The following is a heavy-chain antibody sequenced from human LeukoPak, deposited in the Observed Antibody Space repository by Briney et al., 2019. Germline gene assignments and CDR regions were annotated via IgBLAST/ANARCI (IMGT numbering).Heavy chain of an antibody. V-gene: IGHV3-33*08. D-gene: IGHD6-13*01. Sequence: GRSLRLSCAASGFTFSSYGMHWVRQAPGKGLEWVAVIWYDGSNKYYADSVKGRFTLSRDNSKNTLFLQMNSLRPEDTAVYFCARDLTQLALFDYWGQGTLVTVSS. CDR1: GFTFSSYG. CDR2: IWYDGSNK. CDR3: ARDLTQLALFDY. J-gene: IGHJ4*02.